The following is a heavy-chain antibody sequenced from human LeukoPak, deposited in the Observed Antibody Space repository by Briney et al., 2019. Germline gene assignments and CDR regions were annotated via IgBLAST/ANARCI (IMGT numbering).Heavy chain of an antibody. V-gene: IGHV3-21*01. CDR1: GFTFSSYS. CDR2: ISGWSSDI. J-gene: IGHJ4*02. Sequence: GGSLRLSCAASGFTFSSYSVNWVRQAPGKGLEWVSSISGWSSDIYYADSVKGRFTISRDNSKNSLYLQMKSLRAEDTALYYCARRGYHDYSGFDYWGQGTLVTVSS. CDR3: ARRGYHDYSGFDY. D-gene: IGHD3-16*01.